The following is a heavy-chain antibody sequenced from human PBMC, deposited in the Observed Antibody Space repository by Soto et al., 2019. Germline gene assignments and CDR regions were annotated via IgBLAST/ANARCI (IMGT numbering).Heavy chain of an antibody. D-gene: IGHD3-3*01. CDR3: ARALYQFLSGYADDYHNGLDV. Sequence: PCASLKISCKASGFSFSTYWIAWVRQMPGKGLEWMGIIYPGDCDTRYSPSFQGQVTISVDESIDTAYLQWSSLTASDTAMYFCARALYQFLSGYADDYHNGLDVWAQGTAVTVS. J-gene: IGHJ6*02. CDR2: IYPGDCDT. CDR1: GFSFSTYW. V-gene: IGHV5-51*01.